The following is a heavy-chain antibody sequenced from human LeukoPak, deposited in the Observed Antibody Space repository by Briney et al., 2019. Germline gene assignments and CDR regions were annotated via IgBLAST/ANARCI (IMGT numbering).Heavy chain of an antibody. J-gene: IGHJ4*02. Sequence: PGGSLRLSCAASGFTFRTYWMSWVRQAPGKGLEWVANINEDGSEKYYVDSVKGRFAISRDDAKNLVYLQLNSLRAEDTAVYYCARAGDGTAARDYWGQGTLVTVSS. D-gene: IGHD2-15*01. CDR2: INEDGSEK. CDR1: GFTFRTYW. V-gene: IGHV3-7*01. CDR3: ARAGDGTAARDY.